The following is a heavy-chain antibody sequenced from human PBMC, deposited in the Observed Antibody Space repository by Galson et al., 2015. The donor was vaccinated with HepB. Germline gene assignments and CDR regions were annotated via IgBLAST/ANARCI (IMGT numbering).Heavy chain of an antibody. CDR2: ISYDGSNK. Sequence: SLRLSCEASGFTFSSYGIHWVRQAPGKGLEWVAVISYDGSNKYYADSAKGRFTISRDNSKNTVYLQMDSLRSEDAAVYYCAEDGLAGWERLGYSFDYWGQGTLVTVSS. CDR1: GFTFSSYG. V-gene: IGHV3-30*18. CDR3: AEDGLAGWERLGYSFDY. J-gene: IGHJ4*02. D-gene: IGHD1-1*01.